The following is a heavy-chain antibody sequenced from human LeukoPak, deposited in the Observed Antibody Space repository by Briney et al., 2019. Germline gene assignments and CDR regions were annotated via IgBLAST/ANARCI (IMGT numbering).Heavy chain of an antibody. V-gene: IGHV4-59*01. CDR3: ARDSSSWYRTFDY. J-gene: IGHJ4*02. D-gene: IGHD6-13*01. Sequence: SETLSLTCTVSGGSISSYYWSWIRQPPGKGLEWIGYIYYSGSTNYNPSLKSRVTISVDTSKNQFSLKLSSVTAADTAVFYCARDSSSWYRTFDYWGQGTVVTVSS. CDR2: IYYSGST. CDR1: GGSISSYY.